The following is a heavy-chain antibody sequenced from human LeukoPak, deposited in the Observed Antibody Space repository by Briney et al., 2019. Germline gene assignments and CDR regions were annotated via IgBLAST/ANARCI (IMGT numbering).Heavy chain of an antibody. CDR1: GFTFSSYE. Sequence: GGSLRLSCAASGFTFSSYEMNWVRQAPGKGLEWVSYISSSSSYIYYADSVKGRFTISRDNAKNSLYLQMNSLRAEDTAVYYCARGGDSYYYYMDVWGKGTTVTVSS. J-gene: IGHJ6*03. V-gene: IGHV3-21*05. CDR3: ARGGDSYYYYMDV. CDR2: ISSSSSYI.